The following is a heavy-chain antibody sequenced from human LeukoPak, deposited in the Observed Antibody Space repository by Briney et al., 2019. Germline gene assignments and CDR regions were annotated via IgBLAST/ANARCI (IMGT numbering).Heavy chain of an antibody. CDR2: IFTSGIT. D-gene: IGHD3-3*01. V-gene: IGHV4-4*07. CDR1: GCPFSGYY. J-gene: IGHJ5*02. Sequence: SETLSLTCTVSGCPFSGYYWSWIRQPAGKTLEWIGRIFTSGITTYNPSLRSRVTMSVGTSRSQFSLNLGSVTAADTAVYYCAREYYYDLWSGHVNWFDPWGQGTLVTVSS. CDR3: AREYYYDLWSGHVNWFDP.